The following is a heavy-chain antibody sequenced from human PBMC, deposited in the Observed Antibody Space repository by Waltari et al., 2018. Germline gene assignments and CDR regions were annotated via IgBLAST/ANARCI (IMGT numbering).Heavy chain of an antibody. CDR3: AKHLTLVRGIGPYFDY. Sequence: VQLLESGGGLVQPGGSLRLSCAASGFTFSNYAMSWVRQAPGKGLEWVSAISGSGDNTFYVDSVKGRFTISRDNSKNTLYLQMNSLRAEDTAVYYCAKHLTLVRGIGPYFDYWGQGTLVTVSS. D-gene: IGHD3-10*01. J-gene: IGHJ4*02. V-gene: IGHV3-23*01. CDR1: GFTFSNYA. CDR2: ISGSGDNT.